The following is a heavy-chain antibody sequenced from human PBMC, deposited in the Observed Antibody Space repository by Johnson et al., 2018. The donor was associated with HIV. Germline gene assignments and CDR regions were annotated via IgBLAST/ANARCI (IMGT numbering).Heavy chain of an antibody. Sequence: QVQLVESGGGVVQPGRSLRLSCAASGFTFNSYGMHWVRQAPGKGLEWVAVIWYDGSNKYYADSVKGRFTISRDNSKNTLYLQMNSLRAEDTAVNYCARERISDYDYDGLDIWGQGTLVTVSS. CDR1: GFTFNSYG. D-gene: IGHD5-12*01. CDR2: IWYDGSNK. V-gene: IGHV3-33*01. CDR3: ARERISDYDYDGLDI. J-gene: IGHJ3*02.